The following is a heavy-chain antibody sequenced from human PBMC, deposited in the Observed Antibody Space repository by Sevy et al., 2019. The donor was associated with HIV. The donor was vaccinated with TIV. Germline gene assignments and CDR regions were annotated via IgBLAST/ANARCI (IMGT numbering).Heavy chain of an antibody. CDR2: ISSSGTTI. J-gene: IGHJ5*02. Sequence: GGSLRLSCEASGFTFSSYEMYWVRQAPGTGLEWVSYISSSGTTIKYADSVKGRFTISRDNAKNSLYMQMNSLRAEDTAVYYCARVDANYDKGFDPWGQRTLVTVSS. CDR3: ARVDANYDKGFDP. D-gene: IGHD3-22*01. V-gene: IGHV3-48*03. CDR1: GFTFSSYE.